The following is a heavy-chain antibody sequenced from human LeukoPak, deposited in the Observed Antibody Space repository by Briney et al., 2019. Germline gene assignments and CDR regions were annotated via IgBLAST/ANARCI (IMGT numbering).Heavy chain of an antibody. CDR2: IYYSGST. CDR3: ARRVFYDILTGYDY. J-gene: IGHJ4*02. Sequence: PSETLSLTCTVSGVSVSSSSYYWDWIRQPPGKGLEWIGTIYYSGSTYYNPSLKSRVTISVDTSKNQFSLKLSSVTAADTAVYYCARRVFYDILTGYDYWGQGTLVTVSS. V-gene: IGHV4-39*01. CDR1: GVSVSSSSYY. D-gene: IGHD3-9*01.